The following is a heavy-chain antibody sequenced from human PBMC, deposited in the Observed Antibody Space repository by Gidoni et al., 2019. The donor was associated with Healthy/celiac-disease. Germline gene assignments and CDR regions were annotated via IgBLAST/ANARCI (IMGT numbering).Heavy chain of an antibody. CDR1: GGSFSGYY. J-gene: IGHJ5*02. V-gene: IGHV4-34*01. CDR2: INHSGST. Sequence: QVQLQQWGAGLLKPSETLSPTCAVYGGSFSGYYWSWIRQPPGKGLEWLGEINHSGSTNYNPSLKSRVTISVDTSKSQFSLKLSSVTAADTAVYYCARSLVPDWFDPWGQGTLVTVSS. CDR3: ARSLVPDWFDP.